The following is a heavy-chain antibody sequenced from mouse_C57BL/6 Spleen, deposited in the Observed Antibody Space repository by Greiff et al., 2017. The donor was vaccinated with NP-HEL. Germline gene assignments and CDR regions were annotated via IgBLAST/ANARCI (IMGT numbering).Heavy chain of an antibody. Sequence: EVKLMESGPELVKPGASVKISCKASGYSFTDYNMNWVKQSNGQSLEWIGVINPNYGTTSYNQKFKGKATLTVDQSSSTAYMQLNSLTSEDSAVYYCARYVYDGYYFDYWGQGTTLTVSS. CDR2: INPNYGTT. D-gene: IGHD2-3*01. J-gene: IGHJ2*01. CDR3: ARYVYDGYYFDY. V-gene: IGHV1-39*01. CDR1: GYSFTDYN.